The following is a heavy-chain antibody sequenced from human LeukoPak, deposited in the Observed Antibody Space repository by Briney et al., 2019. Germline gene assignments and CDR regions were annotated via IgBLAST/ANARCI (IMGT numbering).Heavy chain of an antibody. V-gene: IGHV3-73*01. CDR2: IRSKANSYAT. D-gene: IGHD6-13*01. J-gene: IGHJ4*02. CDR1: GFTLSGSA. CDR3: THGNSSSWYYFDY. Sequence: GRSLRLSCAASGFTLSGSAMHWVRHASGKGLEWVGRIRSKANSYATAYAASVKGRFTISRDDSKNTAYLQMNSLKTEDTAVYYCTHGNSSSWYYFDYWGQGTLVTVSS.